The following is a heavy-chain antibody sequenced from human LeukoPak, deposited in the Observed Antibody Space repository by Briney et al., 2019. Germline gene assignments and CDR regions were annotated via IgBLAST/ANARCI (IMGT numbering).Heavy chain of an antibody. CDR1: GFTFSNYD. J-gene: IGHJ3*02. CDR3: ARDLVGGSSGWPGAFDI. CDR2: IGTADDT. Sequence: GGSLRLSCAASGFTFSNYDMHWVRQETGKGLEWVSTIGTADDTYYLGSVKGRFTMSRENAKNSLYLQMNSLRAEDTAVYYCARDLVGGSSGWPGAFDIWGQGTMVTVSS. V-gene: IGHV3-13*04. D-gene: IGHD6-19*01.